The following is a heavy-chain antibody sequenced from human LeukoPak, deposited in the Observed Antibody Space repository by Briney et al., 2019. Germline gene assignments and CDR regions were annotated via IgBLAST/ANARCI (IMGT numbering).Heavy chain of an antibody. J-gene: IGHJ4*02. CDR2: IIPIFGTA. D-gene: IGHD6-13*01. V-gene: IGHV1-69*05. CDR3: AGDLGIAAAGTAY. CDR1: GGTFSSYA. Sequence: SVKVSCKASGGTFSSYAISWVRQAPGQGLEWMGGIIPIFGTANYAQKFQGRVTITTDESTSTAYMELSSLRSEDTAVYYCAGDLGIAAAGTAYWGQGTLVSVSS.